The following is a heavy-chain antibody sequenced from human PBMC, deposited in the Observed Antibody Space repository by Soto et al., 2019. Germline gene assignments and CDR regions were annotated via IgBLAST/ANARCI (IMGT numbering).Heavy chain of an antibody. CDR1: GFTFSSYA. J-gene: IGHJ4*02. CDR3: AKDIIAVAGPQGY. CDR2: ISGSGGST. Sequence: GFLRITGVAAGFTFSSYAMSWVRKAPGKGLEWVSAISGSGGSTYYADSVKGRFTISRDNSKNTLYLQMNSLRAEDTAVYYWAKDIIAVAGPQGYWAQGTLVTVSS. D-gene: IGHD6-19*01. V-gene: IGHV3-23*01.